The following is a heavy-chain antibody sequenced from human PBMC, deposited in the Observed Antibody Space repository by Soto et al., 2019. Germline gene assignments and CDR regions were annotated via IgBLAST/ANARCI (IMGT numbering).Heavy chain of an antibody. V-gene: IGHV4-59*08. Sequence: QVQLQESGPGPVKPSETLSLTCTVSGGSISNYYWTWIRQPPGKGLEWIGYIYYSGSTNYNPSLKSRVTMSVDTSKNQFSLKLISVTAADTAVYYCARLGSSSSFKYWGQGTLVTVSS. CDR1: GGSISNYY. J-gene: IGHJ4*02. D-gene: IGHD6-13*01. CDR2: IYYSGST. CDR3: ARLGSSSSFKY.